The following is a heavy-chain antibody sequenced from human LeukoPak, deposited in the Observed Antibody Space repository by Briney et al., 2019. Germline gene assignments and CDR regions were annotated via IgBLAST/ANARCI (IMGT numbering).Heavy chain of an antibody. Sequence: GGSLRLSCATSGFTFATYHMNWVRQAPGKGLDWVSTIGVSGDIYDADSVKGRFTISRDNSKNTLFLQMSSLRAEDTAVYYCVRDGVGAPPFDYWGQGVLVTVSS. D-gene: IGHD1-26*01. CDR1: GFTFATYH. CDR2: IGVSGDI. V-gene: IGHV3-23*01. J-gene: IGHJ4*02. CDR3: VRDGVGAPPFDY.